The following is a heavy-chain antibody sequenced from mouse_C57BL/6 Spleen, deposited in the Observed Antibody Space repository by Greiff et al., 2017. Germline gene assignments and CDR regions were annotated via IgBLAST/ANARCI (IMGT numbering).Heavy chain of an antibody. D-gene: IGHD2-4*01. J-gene: IGHJ4*01. CDR1: GFSLTSYG. Sequence: QVQLQQSGPGLVQPSQSLSITCPVSGFSLTSYGVHWVRQSPGKGLEWLGVIWSGGSTDYNAAFISRLSISKDNSKSQVFFKMNSLQADDTAIYYCARTGYDYPYAMDYWGQGTSVTVSS. CDR2: IWSGGST. CDR3: ARTGYDYPYAMDY. V-gene: IGHV2-2*01.